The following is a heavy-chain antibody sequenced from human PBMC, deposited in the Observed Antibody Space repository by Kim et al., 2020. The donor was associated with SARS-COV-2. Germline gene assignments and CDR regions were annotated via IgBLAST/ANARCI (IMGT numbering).Heavy chain of an antibody. CDR1: GYTFTAYH. Sequence: ASVKVSCKSSGYTFTAYHIHWVRQAPGQGLEWMGRVNPNGGGTIYAQKFQGRVTMTRDTSISTTYMELNRLTSDDTATYYCRRDGSGGNCYSPWGQGT. V-gene: IGHV1-2*06. J-gene: IGHJ5*02. CDR3: RRDGSGGNCYSP. CDR2: VNPNGGGT. D-gene: IGHD2-15*01.